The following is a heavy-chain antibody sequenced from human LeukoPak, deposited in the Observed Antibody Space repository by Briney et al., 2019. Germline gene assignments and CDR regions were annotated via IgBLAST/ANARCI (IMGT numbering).Heavy chain of an antibody. J-gene: IGHJ2*01. Sequence: PSETLSLTCTVSGGSISSYYWSWIRQPPGKGLEWIGYIYYSGSTNYNPSLKSRVTISVDTSKNQFSLKLSSVTAADTAVYYCARHGDVDIVSDWYFDLWGRGTLVTVSS. D-gene: IGHD5-12*01. V-gene: IGHV4-59*08. CDR1: GGSISSYY. CDR3: ARHGDVDIVSDWYFDL. CDR2: IYYSGST.